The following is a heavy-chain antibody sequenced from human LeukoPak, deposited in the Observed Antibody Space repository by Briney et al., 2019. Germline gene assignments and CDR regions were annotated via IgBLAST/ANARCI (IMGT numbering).Heavy chain of an antibody. J-gene: IGHJ4*02. CDR2: FDGNGPNT. CDR3: AKPRTTGLGWAQFDY. Sequence: GGSLRLSCAASGFTFSSFAMTRVRQAPGTGLEWVSGFDGNGPNTYYADSVKGRWTISRDNSRNTLYLEMNSLRPEDTAIYYCAKPRTTGLGWAQFDYWGQGSLVTVSS. D-gene: IGHD2-8*02. V-gene: IGHV3-23*01. CDR1: GFTFSSFA.